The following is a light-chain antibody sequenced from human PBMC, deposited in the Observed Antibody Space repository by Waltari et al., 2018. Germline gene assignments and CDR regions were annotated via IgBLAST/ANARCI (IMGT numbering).Light chain of an antibody. V-gene: IGLV1-40*01. Sequence: QSVLTQPPSVSGTPGQRVTISCSGSTSNIGAGHDVHWYQHLPGTAPKLLIYRKHNLPAARPDRFPGSKSGTSASLAITGLQADDEADYFCQSFDNMLSGGVVFGGGTKLAVL. CDR2: RKH. CDR3: QSFDNMLSGGVV. J-gene: IGLJ2*01. CDR1: TSNIGAGHD.